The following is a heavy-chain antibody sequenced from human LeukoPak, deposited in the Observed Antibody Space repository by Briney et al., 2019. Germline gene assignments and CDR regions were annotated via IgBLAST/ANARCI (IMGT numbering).Heavy chain of an antibody. D-gene: IGHD3-3*01. CDR2: MNPNSGNT. CDR3: ARENTIFGVVTGLDV. J-gene: IGHJ6*02. Sequence: ASVKVPCKASGYTFTSYDINWVRQATGQGLEWMGWMNPNSGNTGYAQKFQGRVTMTRNTSISTAYMELSSLRSEDTAVYYCARENTIFGVVTGLDVWGQGTTVTVSS. V-gene: IGHV1-8*01. CDR1: GYTFTSYD.